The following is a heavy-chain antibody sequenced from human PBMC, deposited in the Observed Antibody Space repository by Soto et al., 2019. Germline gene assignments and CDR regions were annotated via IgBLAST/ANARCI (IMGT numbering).Heavy chain of an antibody. CDR1: GGSISSGGYY. Sequence: QVQLQESGPGLVKPSQTLSLTCTVSGGSISSGGYYWSWIRQHPGKGLEWIGYIYYSGSTYYNPALKSRVTISVDTSKNQFYLKLSSVTAADTAVYYCARDARWEDGDYALGYWGQGTLVTVSS. CDR2: IYYSGST. V-gene: IGHV4-31*03. J-gene: IGHJ4*02. CDR3: ARDARWEDGDYALGY. D-gene: IGHD4-17*01.